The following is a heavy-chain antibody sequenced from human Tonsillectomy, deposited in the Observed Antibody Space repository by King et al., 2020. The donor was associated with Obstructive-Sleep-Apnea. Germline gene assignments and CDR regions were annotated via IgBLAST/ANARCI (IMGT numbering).Heavy chain of an antibody. V-gene: IGHV4-59*01. D-gene: IGHD3-10*01. CDR1: GVSISSYY. Sequence: QLQESGPGLVKPSETLSLTCTVSGVSISSYYWSWIRQPPGKGLEWIGYISYIGSTTYNPSLKGRVTMSLDTSKNDFSLKLSSVTAADTAVYYCARGGITMIRGDNWFDPWGQGTLVTVSS. CDR2: ISYIGST. J-gene: IGHJ5*02. CDR3: ARGGITMIRGDNWFDP.